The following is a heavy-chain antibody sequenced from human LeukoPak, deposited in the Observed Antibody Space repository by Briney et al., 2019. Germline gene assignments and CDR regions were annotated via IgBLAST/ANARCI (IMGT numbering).Heavy chain of an antibody. CDR2: IYYSGST. CDR1: GGSISSYY. Sequence: SETLSLTCTVSGGSISSYYWSWIRQPPGEGLEWIGYIYYSGSTNYNPSLKSRVTISVDTSKNQFSLKLSSVTAADTAVYYCARIPFSGYFLGFDYWGQGTLVTVSS. V-gene: IGHV4-59*01. CDR3: ARIPFSGYFLGFDY. D-gene: IGHD3-22*01. J-gene: IGHJ4*02.